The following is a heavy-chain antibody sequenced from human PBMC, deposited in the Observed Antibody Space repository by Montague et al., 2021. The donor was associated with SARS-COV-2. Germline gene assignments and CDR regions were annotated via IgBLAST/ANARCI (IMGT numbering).Heavy chain of an antibody. V-gene: IGHV5-51*01. J-gene: IGHJ4*02. CDR3: ARRRGSSWYGGFFDY. Sequence: QSGAEVKKPGESLKISCKGSGYSFTSYWIGWVRQMPGKGLEWMGIIYPDDSDTRDSPSFQGQVTISADKSISTAYLQWSSLKASDTAMYYCARRRGSSWYGGFFDYWGQGTLVTVSS. CDR1: GYSFTSYW. D-gene: IGHD6-13*01. CDR2: IYPDDSDT.